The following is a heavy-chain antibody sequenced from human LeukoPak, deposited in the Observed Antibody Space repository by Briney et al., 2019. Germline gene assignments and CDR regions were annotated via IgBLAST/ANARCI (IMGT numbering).Heavy chain of an antibody. J-gene: IGHJ4*02. CDR3: ARDAGRDYDILTGYYQKYYFDY. V-gene: IGHV1-18*01. CDR2: ISAYNGNT. D-gene: IGHD3-9*01. CDR1: GYTFTSYG. Sequence: ASVKVSCKASGYTFTSYGISWVRQAPGQGLEWMGWISAYNGNTNYAQKLQGRVTMTTDTSTSTAYMELRSLRSDDTAVYYCARDAGRDYDILTGYYQKYYFDYWGQGTLVTVSS.